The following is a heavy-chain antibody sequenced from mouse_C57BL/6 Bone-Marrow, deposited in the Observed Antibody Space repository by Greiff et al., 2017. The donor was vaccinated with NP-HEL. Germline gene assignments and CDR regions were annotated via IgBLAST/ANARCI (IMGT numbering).Heavy chain of an antibody. V-gene: IGHV5-15*01. CDR2: ISNLAYSI. Sequence: EVQLVESGGGLVQPGGSLKLSCAASGFTFSDYGMAWVRQAPRKGPEWVAFISNLAYSIYYADTVTGRFTISRENAKNTLYLEMSSLRSEDTAMYYCARQNYYGSSYWYFDVWGTGTTVTVSS. J-gene: IGHJ1*03. D-gene: IGHD1-1*01. CDR3: ARQNYYGSSYWYFDV. CDR1: GFTFSDYG.